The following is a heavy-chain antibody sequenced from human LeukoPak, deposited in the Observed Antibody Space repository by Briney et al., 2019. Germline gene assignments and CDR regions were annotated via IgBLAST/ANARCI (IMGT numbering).Heavy chain of an antibody. CDR3: ARDLTHRRNYDSSGYQIVPAF. V-gene: IGHV1-18*04. CDR1: GYTFTSYY. CDR2: ISAYNGHT. D-gene: IGHD3-22*01. Sequence: GASVKVSCKASGYTFTSYYMHWVRQAPGQGLEWMGWISAYNGHTNYAQNFQGRVTMTRDTSTSTVYMELRSLRSDDTAVYYCARDLTHRRNYDSSGYQIVPAFWGQGTLVTVSS. J-gene: IGHJ4*02.